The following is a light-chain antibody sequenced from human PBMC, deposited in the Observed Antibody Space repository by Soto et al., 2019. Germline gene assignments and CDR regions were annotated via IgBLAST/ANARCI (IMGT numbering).Light chain of an antibody. V-gene: IGKV3D-20*02. J-gene: IGKJ5*01. Sequence: IVLTQSPGTLSLSPGERVTLSCSASQSVSSSYLAWYQQKLGQAPRLLIYDASNRATGIPARFSGSGSGTDFTLTIDNLQPEDFAIYYCQQRNNWPPITFGQGTRLEI. CDR2: DAS. CDR1: QSVSSSY. CDR3: QQRNNWPPIT.